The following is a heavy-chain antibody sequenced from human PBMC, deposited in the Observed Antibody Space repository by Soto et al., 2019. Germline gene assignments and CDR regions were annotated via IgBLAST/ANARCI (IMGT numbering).Heavy chain of an antibody. CDR1: GGSISSGDYY. D-gene: IGHD4-17*01. J-gene: IGHJ4*02. CDR2: IYYSGST. CDR3: ARAYYGDYPYFDY. Sequence: SETLSLTCTVSGGSISSGDYYWGWIRQPPGKGLEWIGSIYYSGSTNYNPSLKSRVTISIDTSKNQFSLKLSSVTAADTAVYFCARAYYGDYPYFDYWGQGTLVTVSS. V-gene: IGHV4-61*08.